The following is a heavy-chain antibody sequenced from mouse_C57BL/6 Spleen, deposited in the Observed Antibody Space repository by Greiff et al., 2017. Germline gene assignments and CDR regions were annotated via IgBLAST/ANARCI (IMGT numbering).Heavy chain of an antibody. Sequence: VQLQQSGPELVKPGASVKISCKASGYSFTDYYINWVKQSNGQSLEWIGVIYPNYGTTSYNQKFKGKTTLTVDQSSSTAYMQHNSLTSEDSAVYYCARYDYAMDYWGQGTTVTVSS. CDR3: ARYDYAMDY. V-gene: IGHV1-39*01. CDR2: IYPNYGTT. J-gene: IGHJ4*01. CDR1: GYSFTDYY.